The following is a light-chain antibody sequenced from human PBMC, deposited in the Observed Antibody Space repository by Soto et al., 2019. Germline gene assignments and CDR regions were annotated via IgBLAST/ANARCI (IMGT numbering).Light chain of an antibody. Sequence: DIVMTESPDALAVSLGERATINCKSSQSVLYSSNIQNYLAWYQQKPGQPPKLIIYWASTRESGVPDRFSGSGSGTDFTLSISSLQAEDVAVYYCQQYYSTPLTFGGGTKVDIK. CDR1: QSVLYSSNIQNY. V-gene: IGKV4-1*01. CDR3: QQYYSTPLT. J-gene: IGKJ4*01. CDR2: WAS.